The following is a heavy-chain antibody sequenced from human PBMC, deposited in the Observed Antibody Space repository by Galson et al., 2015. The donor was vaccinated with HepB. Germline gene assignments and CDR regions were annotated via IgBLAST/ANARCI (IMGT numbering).Heavy chain of an antibody. CDR1: GGTFSHTA. Sequence: SVKVSCKASGGTFSHTAISWVRQAPGQGLEWLGGIIPIVDKPYIAQKFRGRLTITADASTHTVYMELDSLRSEDTAVYFCARDRSTSEPYDAFDVWGQGTMLTGSS. D-gene: IGHD1-14*01. J-gene: IGHJ3*01. CDR3: ARDRSTSEPYDAFDV. V-gene: IGHV1-69*13. CDR2: IIPIVDKP.